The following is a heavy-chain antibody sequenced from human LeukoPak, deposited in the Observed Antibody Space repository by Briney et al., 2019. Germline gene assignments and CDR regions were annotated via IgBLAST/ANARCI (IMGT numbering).Heavy chain of an antibody. Sequence: PSETLSLTCAVYGGSFSGYYWSWIRQPPGKGLEWIGEINHSGSTNYNQSLKSRVTISVDTSKNQFSLKLSSVTAADTAVYYCARVLRVRGVMSWFDPWGQGTLVTVSS. CDR1: GGSFSGYY. CDR3: ARVLRVRGVMSWFDP. D-gene: IGHD3-10*01. V-gene: IGHV4-34*01. J-gene: IGHJ5*02. CDR2: INHSGST.